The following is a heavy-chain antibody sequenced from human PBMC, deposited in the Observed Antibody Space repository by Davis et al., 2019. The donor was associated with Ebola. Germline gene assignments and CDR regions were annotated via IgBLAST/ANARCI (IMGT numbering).Heavy chain of an antibody. CDR2: INHSGST. CDR3: ARGRRYCSSTSCYYYFDY. CDR1: GGSFSGYY. D-gene: IGHD2-2*01. Sequence: MPGGSLRLSCAVYGGSFSGYYWTWIRQPPGKGLEWIGEINHSGSTNYNPSLKSRVTISVDTSKNQFSLKLSSVTAADTAVYYCARGRRYCSSTSCYYYFDYWGQGTLVTVSS. J-gene: IGHJ4*02. V-gene: IGHV4-34*01.